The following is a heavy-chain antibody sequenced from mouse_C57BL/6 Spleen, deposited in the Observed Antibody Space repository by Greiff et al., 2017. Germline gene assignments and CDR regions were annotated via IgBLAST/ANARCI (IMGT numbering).Heavy chain of an antibody. CDR1: GYTFTSYD. Sequence: QVQLQQSGPELVKPGASVKLSCKASGYTFTSYDINWVKQRPGQGLEWIGWIYPRDGSTKYNEKFKGKATLTVDTSSSTAYMELHSLTSEDSAVYFCARSSPYYYGSSYWYFDVWGTGTTVTVSS. D-gene: IGHD1-1*01. V-gene: IGHV1-85*01. J-gene: IGHJ1*03. CDR3: ARSSPYYYGSSYWYFDV. CDR2: IYPRDGST.